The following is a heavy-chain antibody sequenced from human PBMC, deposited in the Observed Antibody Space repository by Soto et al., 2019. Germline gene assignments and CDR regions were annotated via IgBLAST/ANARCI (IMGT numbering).Heavy chain of an antibody. Sequence: EVQLLESGGGLVQPGGSLRLSCAASGFTFSSYAMSWVRQAPGKGLEWVSAISGSGGSTYYADSVKGRFTISRDNSKNTLYLQMNSLRAEDTAVYYCAKDLGYRYYYGSGNEGLFDYWGQGTLVTVSS. CDR2: ISGSGGST. V-gene: IGHV3-23*01. CDR3: AKDLGYRYYYGSGNEGLFDY. J-gene: IGHJ4*02. D-gene: IGHD3-10*01. CDR1: GFTFSSYA.